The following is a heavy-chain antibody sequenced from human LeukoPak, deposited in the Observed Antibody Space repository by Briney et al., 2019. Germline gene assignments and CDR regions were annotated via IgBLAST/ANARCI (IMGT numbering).Heavy chain of an antibody. CDR2: ISAYNGNT. Sequence: ASVKDSCMASGYTFTSYGVSWVRQAPGQGLEWMGWISAYNGNTNYAQKLQGRVTMTPDTSTSTAYMKLRSLRSNDTAVYYCARDLRGYSYGPKYFDYWGQGTLVTVSS. D-gene: IGHD5-18*01. J-gene: IGHJ4*02. V-gene: IGHV1-18*01. CDR3: ARDLRGYSYGPKYFDY. CDR1: GYTFTSYG.